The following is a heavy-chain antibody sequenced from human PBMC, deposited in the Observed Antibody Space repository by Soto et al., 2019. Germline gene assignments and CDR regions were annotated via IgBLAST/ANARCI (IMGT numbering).Heavy chain of an antibody. CDR1: GYTFTGYY. J-gene: IGHJ5*02. V-gene: IGHV1-3*01. CDR3: ARDRYYYDSSGYYYTWFDP. CDR2: INAGNGNT. D-gene: IGHD3-22*01. Sequence: ASVKVSCKASGYTFTGYYIYWVRQAPGQRLEWMGWINAGNGNTKYSQKFQGRVTITRDTSASTAYMELSSLRSEDTAVYYCARDRYYYDSSGYYYTWFDPRGQRTLVTVSS.